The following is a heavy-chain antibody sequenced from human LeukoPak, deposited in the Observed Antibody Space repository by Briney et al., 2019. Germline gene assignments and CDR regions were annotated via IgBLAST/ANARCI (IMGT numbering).Heavy chain of an antibody. V-gene: IGHV3-53*01. J-gene: IGHJ4*02. CDR2: ISSAGST. D-gene: IGHD4-17*01. Sequence: TGGSLRLSCAASGFTVSTNYMTWVRHAPEKGLEWVSVISSAGSTYYADSVKGRITSSRDNSKYTLYLLRNSLREEDTAVYYCASQTTVKYYFDSWGQGTLVTVSS. CDR3: ASQTTVKYYFDS. CDR1: GFTVSTNY.